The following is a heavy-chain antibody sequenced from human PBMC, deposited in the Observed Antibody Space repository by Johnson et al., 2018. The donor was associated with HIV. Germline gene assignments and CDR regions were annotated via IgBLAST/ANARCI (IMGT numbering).Heavy chain of an antibody. V-gene: IGHV3-30*04. CDR3: ARDFGLFLGKDDAFDI. CDR1: GFSLSSYA. D-gene: IGHD7-27*01. Sequence: MQLVESGGGVVQPGRSLRLSCAASGFSLSSYAMHWVRQAPGKGLEWVAVISYDGSNKYYADSVKGRFTISRDNSKNTLYLQMNSRRAEDTAVYYCARDFGLFLGKDDAFDIWGQGTMVTVSS. CDR2: ISYDGSNK. J-gene: IGHJ3*02.